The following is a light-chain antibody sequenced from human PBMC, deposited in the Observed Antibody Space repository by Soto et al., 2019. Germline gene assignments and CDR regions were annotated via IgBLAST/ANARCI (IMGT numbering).Light chain of an antibody. V-gene: IGLV2-14*01. CDR2: GVT. Sequence: QSALTQPASVSGSPGQSITISCTGTSRDVGGYNYVSWYQQYPGKAPKLMIYGVTNRPSGVSNRFSGSKSGTSASLAISGLQSEDEADYYCAAWDDSLNGYVFGTGTKSPS. CDR1: SRDVGGYNY. CDR3: AAWDDSLNGYV. J-gene: IGLJ1*01.